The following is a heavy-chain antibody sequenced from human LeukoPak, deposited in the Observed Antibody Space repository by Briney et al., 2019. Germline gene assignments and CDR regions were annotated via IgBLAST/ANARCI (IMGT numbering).Heavy chain of an antibody. Sequence: PGGSLRLSCAASGFTFSLYWMNWVRRAPGKGLEWVANIKQDGSEKNYVGSVKGRFTISRDNAKNSLYLQMNNLRVEDTAMYYCARAPEYCSGGSCYSRPFDYWGQGTLVTVSS. CDR1: GFTFSLYW. J-gene: IGHJ4*02. CDR3: ARAPEYCSGGSCYSRPFDY. CDR2: IKQDGSEK. D-gene: IGHD2-15*01. V-gene: IGHV3-7*03.